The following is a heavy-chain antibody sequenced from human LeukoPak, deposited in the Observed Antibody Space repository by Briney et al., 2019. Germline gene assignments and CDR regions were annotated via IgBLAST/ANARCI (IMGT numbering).Heavy chain of an antibody. CDR2: IYTSGST. Sequence: SETLSLACTVSGGSISSYYWSWIRQPAGKGLEWIARIYTSGSTNYNPSLKSRVSVDTSKNQFSLKLSSVTAADTAVYYSARDATGYSSSWYSSGGFDYWGQGTLVTVSS. CDR1: GGSISSYY. V-gene: IGHV4-4*07. J-gene: IGHJ4*02. CDR3: ARDATGYSSSWYSSGGFDY. D-gene: IGHD6-13*01.